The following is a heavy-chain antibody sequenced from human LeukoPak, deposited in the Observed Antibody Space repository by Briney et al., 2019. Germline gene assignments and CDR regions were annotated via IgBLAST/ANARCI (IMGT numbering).Heavy chain of an antibody. CDR2: FDPEDGET. Sequence: ASVKVSCKVSGYTLTELSMHWVRQAPGKGLEWMGGFDPEDGETIYAQKFQGRVTMTEDTSTDTAYMELGSLRSEDTAVYYCATESVYYDFWSGYSNGNWFDPWGQGTLVTVSS. CDR3: ATESVYYDFWSGYSNGNWFDP. J-gene: IGHJ5*02. V-gene: IGHV1-24*01. CDR1: GYTLTELS. D-gene: IGHD3-3*01.